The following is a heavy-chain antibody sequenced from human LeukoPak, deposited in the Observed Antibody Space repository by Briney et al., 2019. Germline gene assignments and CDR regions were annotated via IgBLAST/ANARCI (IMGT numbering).Heavy chain of an antibody. CDR2: IYYSGST. Sequence: SETLSLTCTVSGGSISSYYWSWIRQPPGKGLEWIGYIYYSGSTNYNPSLKRRVTISVDTSKNQFSLKLSSVTAADTAVYYCVTQYYDFWSGYQPVGSDYYYYMDVWGKGITVTVSS. CDR3: VTQYYDFWSGYQPVGSDYYYYMDV. D-gene: IGHD3-3*01. CDR1: GGSISSYY. V-gene: IGHV4-59*01. J-gene: IGHJ6*03.